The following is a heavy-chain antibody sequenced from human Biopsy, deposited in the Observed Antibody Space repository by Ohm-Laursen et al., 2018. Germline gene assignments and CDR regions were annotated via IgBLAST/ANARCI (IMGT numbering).Heavy chain of an antibody. V-gene: IGHV4-34*01. J-gene: IGHJ5*02. CDR1: GGSFSGYY. CDR3: ARHPTGFWFDP. Sequence: SDTLSLTCTVYGGSFSGYYWSWIRQPPGKGLEWIGSIYNTETTFYNPSLKSRVTISVDTSTNQFSLKVSSVTAADTALYFCARHPTGFWFDPWGHGTLVTVSS. CDR2: IYNTETT.